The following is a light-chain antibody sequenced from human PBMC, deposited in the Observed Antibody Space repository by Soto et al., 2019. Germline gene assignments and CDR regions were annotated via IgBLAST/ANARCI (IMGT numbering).Light chain of an antibody. Sequence: DIQLTQSPSFLSASVGDSVTITCRASQDINKYLAWYQQKTGEAPKLLIYFVSTLQSGVPSRFSGSGSGTEFTLTISDLQPEDFATYYCQNLTAYPITFGQGTRLEIK. CDR2: FVS. V-gene: IGKV1-9*01. CDR3: QNLTAYPIT. J-gene: IGKJ5*01. CDR1: QDINKY.